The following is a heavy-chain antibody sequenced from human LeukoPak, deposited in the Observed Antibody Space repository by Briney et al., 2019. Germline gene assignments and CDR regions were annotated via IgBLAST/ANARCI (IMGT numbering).Heavy chain of an antibody. Sequence: GASVKVSRKPSVYIPSNYIMHWGRQTPGQGLWWRGRINLNMGDANYAQQFEGRVSLTRDTSISTVYMEVTRLRSDDTAVYFCARDLFQIVPYADDGYNWFAHWRQGTLVTVSS. CDR1: VYIPSNYI. J-gene: IGHJ5*02. CDR2: INLNMGDA. D-gene: IGHD2-2*01. V-gene: IGHV1-2*06. CDR3: ARDLFQIVPYADDGYNWFAH.